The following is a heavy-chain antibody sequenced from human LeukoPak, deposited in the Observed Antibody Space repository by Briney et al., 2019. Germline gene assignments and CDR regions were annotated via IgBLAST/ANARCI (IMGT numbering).Heavy chain of an antibody. CDR2: IYSGGST. J-gene: IGHJ1*01. CDR1: GFTVSSNY. D-gene: IGHD6-19*01. CDR3: ARVATGGWSYFQH. Sequence: GGSLRLSCAASGFTVSSNYMSWVRQAPGKGLEWVSVIYSGGSTYYADSVKGRFTISRDNSKNTLYLQMNSLRAEDTAVYYCARVATGGWSYFQHWGQGTLVTVSS. V-gene: IGHV3-53*01.